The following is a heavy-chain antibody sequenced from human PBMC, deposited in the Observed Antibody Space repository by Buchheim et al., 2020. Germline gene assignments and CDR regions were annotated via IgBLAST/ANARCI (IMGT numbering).Heavy chain of an antibody. Sequence: QVQLVQSGAEVKKPGSSVKVSCKASGGTFSSYTISWVRQAPGQGLEWMGRIIPILGIANYAQKFQGRVTITADKSTSKAYMELSSLRSEDTAVYYCARDFWSGYEPYYYYGMDVWGQGTT. CDR1: GGTFSSYT. V-gene: IGHV1-69*02. D-gene: IGHD3-3*01. CDR2: IIPILGIA. CDR3: ARDFWSGYEPYYYYGMDV. J-gene: IGHJ6*02.